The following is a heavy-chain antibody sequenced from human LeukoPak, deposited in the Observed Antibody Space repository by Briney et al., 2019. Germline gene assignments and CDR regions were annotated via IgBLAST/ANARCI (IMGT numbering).Heavy chain of an antibody. D-gene: IGHD1-1*01. CDR3: ARSPPGRTNWNYYDY. CDR2: IGPIGVYT. J-gene: IGHJ4*02. Sequence: GGSLRLSCAASGFTFSDYAMHWVRQAPGKGLEFVSVIGPIGVYTYYANSVKGRFTISRDNSRNTVSLQMGSLRDEDMAVYYCARSPPGRTNWNYYDYWGRGTLVTVSS. CDR1: GFTFSDYA. V-gene: IGHV3-64*01.